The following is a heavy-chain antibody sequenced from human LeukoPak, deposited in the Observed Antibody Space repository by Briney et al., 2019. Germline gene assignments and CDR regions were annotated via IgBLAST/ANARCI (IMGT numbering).Heavy chain of an antibody. V-gene: IGHV3-20*04. D-gene: IGHD1-14*01. CDR1: GFTFDDYD. CDR2: INWHGGST. Sequence: GGSLRLSCAASGFTFDDYDMSWVRQAPGKGLEWVSNINWHGGSTNYADSVKGRFTISRDNAKNSLYLQMNSLRAEDTAVYYCARENRMEDAFDIWGQGTMVTVSS. J-gene: IGHJ3*02. CDR3: ARENRMEDAFDI.